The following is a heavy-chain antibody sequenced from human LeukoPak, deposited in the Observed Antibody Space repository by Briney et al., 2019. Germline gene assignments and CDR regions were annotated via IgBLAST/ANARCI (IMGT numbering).Heavy chain of an antibody. D-gene: IGHD4-17*01. CDR2: IYYSGST. CDR1: GGSISSYY. V-gene: IGHV4-59*08. J-gene: IGHJ2*01. CDR3: ARQDSDYGDWYFDL. Sequence: PSETLSLTCTVSGGSISSYYWSWIWQPPGKGLEWIGYIYYSGSTNYNPSLKSRVTISVDTSKNQFSLKLSSVTAADTAVYYCARQDSDYGDWYFDLWGRGTLVTVSS.